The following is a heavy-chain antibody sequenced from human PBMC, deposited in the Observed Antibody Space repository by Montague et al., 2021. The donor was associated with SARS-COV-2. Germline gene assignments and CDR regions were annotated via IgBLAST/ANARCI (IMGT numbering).Heavy chain of an antibody. CDR3: ARVAGGYYHDSSAYFDY. Sequence: SETLSLTCAVYGGSFSGYYWSWIRLPPGKGLEWIGVINQSGSTXXXPSXXXRVTLSVDTSKKQFSLKLSSLTAADTAVYYCARVAGGYYHDSSAYFDYWGQGSLVTVSS. J-gene: IGHJ4*02. D-gene: IGHD3-22*01. CDR2: INQSGST. V-gene: IGHV4-34*01. CDR1: GGSFSGYY.